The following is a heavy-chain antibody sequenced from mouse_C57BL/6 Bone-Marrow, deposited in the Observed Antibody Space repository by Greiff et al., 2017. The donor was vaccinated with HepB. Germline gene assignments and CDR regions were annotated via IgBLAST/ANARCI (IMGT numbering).Heavy chain of an antibody. J-gene: IGHJ4*01. CDR1: GFTFSDYG. D-gene: IGHD2-4*01. V-gene: IGHV5-15*04. CDR2: ISNLAYSI. CDR3: AREDYDYDDYAMDY. Sequence: EVKLEESGGGLVQPGGSLKLSCAASGFTFSDYGMAWVRQAPRKGPEWVAFISNLAYSIYYADTVTGRFTISRENAKNTLYLEMSSLRSEDTAMYYCAREDYDYDDYAMDYWGQGTSVTVSS.